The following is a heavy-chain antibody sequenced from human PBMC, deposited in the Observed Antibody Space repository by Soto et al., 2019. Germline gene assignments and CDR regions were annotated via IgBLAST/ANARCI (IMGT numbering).Heavy chain of an antibody. CDR2: AAYSGGT. CDR3: AKVVVGATSHSDFDS. D-gene: IGHD2-15*01. V-gene: IGHV4-39*01. J-gene: IGHJ4*02. CDR1: GGSIANNNYF. Sequence: SETLSLTCTVSGGSIANNNYFWGWVRQPPGKGLEWIGSAAYSGGTCKNPSLKSRVTVSVDTSKTQFSLKLTSVTAADTAVYYCAKVVVGATSHSDFDSWGQGTLVTVSS.